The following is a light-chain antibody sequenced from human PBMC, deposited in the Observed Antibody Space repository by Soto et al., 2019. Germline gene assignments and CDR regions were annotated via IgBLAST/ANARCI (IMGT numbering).Light chain of an antibody. V-gene: IGKV1-5*03. J-gene: IGKJ1*01. CDR2: KAS. CDR3: EQDSSYPWT. CDR1: QTFSTS. Sequence: DIQMTQSPSTLSASVGDRVTITCRASQTFSTSLAWYQQKPGQAPKLLIYKASSLESGVPSRFSGSGSGTDFTLTISSLQPDDFATYYCEQDSSYPWTFGQGTKVEI.